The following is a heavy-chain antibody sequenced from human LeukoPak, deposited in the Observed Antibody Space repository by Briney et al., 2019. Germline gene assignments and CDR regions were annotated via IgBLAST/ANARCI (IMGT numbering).Heavy chain of an antibody. V-gene: IGHV4-30-2*01. CDR2: IYHSGST. D-gene: IGHD6-13*01. J-gene: IGHJ6*03. CDR1: GGSISSGGYY. Sequence: PSQTLSLTCTVSGGSISSGGYYWSWIRQPPGKGLEWIGYIYHSGSTYYNPSLKSRVTISVDRSKNQFSLKLSSVTAADTAVYYCARRGTWQQLVLGYMDVWGKGTTVTVSS. CDR3: ARRGTWQQLVLGYMDV.